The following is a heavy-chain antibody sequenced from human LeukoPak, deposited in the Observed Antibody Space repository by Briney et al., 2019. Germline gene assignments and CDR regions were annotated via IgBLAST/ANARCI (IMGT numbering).Heavy chain of an antibody. Sequence: PSETLSLTCAVYGGSFSGYYWSCIRQPPGKGLEWIGEINHSGGTNYNPSLKSRVTISVDTSKNQFSLKLSSVTAADTAVYYCARPRRYCSGGSCYWGAFDIWGQGTMVTVSS. J-gene: IGHJ3*02. V-gene: IGHV4-34*01. CDR3: ARPRRYCSGGSCYWGAFDI. CDR1: GGSFSGYY. CDR2: INHSGGT. D-gene: IGHD2-15*01.